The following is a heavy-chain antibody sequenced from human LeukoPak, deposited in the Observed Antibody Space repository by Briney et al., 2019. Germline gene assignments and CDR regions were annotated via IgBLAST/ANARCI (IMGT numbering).Heavy chain of an antibody. J-gene: IGHJ4*02. CDR2: IKSKIDGGTI. Sequence: GWSLRLSCVVSGFTFSDAWMSWVRRAPGKGLEWVGRIKSKIDGGTIDYAAPVKGRFTISRDDSRNTLYLQMNSLKNEDTAVYYCTTRRQDGWWGQGTLVTVSS. CDR3: TTRRQDGW. D-gene: IGHD2-15*01. V-gene: IGHV3-15*01. CDR1: GFTFSDAW.